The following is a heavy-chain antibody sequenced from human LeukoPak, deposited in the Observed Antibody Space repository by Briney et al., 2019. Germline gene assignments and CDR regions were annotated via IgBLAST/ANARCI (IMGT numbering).Heavy chain of an antibody. J-gene: IGHJ4*02. CDR1: GGPISSSSYY. V-gene: IGHV4-39*07. Sequence: SETLSLTCTVSGGPISSSSYYWGWIRQPPGKGLEWIGSIYYSGSTYYNPSLKSRVTISVDTSKNQFSLKLSSVTAADTAVYYCARNLYDSSGSMGIYTFDYWGQGTLVTVSS. CDR3: ARNLYDSSGSMGIYTFDY. CDR2: IYYSGST. D-gene: IGHD3-22*01.